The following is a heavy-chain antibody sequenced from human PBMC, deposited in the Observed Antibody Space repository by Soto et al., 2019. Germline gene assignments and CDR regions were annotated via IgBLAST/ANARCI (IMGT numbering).Heavy chain of an antibody. CDR3: AIIPPTTVDY. CDR2: ISYDGSNG. V-gene: IGHV3-30*03. CDR1: GFTFSNYD. J-gene: IGHJ4*02. Sequence: QVQLVESGGGVVQPGRSLRLSCAASGFTFSNYDLHWVRQAPGKGLEWVAAISYDGSNGYYADSVKGRFTISRDISKNTLYLQMNSPRLEDTAVYYCAIIPPTTVDYWGQGTLVTVFS. D-gene: IGHD4-17*01.